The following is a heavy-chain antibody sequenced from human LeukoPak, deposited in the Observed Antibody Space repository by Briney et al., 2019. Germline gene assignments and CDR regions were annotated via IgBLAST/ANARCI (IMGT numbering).Heavy chain of an antibody. CDR3: ARESDSSSWEFDY. Sequence: PGGSLRLSCAASGFTFSDYYMSWIRQAPGKGLEWVSYISSSGSTIYYADSVKGRFTISRDNAKNSLYLQMNSLRAEDTAVYYCARESDSSSWEFDYWGQGTLVTVSS. D-gene: IGHD6-13*01. CDR2: ISSSGSTI. V-gene: IGHV3-11*01. CDR1: GFTFSDYY. J-gene: IGHJ4*02.